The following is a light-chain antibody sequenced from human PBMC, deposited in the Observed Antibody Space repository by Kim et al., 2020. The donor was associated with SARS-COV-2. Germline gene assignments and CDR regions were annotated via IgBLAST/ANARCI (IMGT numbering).Light chain of an antibody. J-gene: IGKJ2*01. CDR3: QQYNNSPPNT. Sequence: ETMMTQSPATLSVSPGERATLSCRSSQSLSNNLAWYQQKPGQAPRLLIYGVSTRATDIPARFSGSGSGTDFTLTISSLQSEDFAVYYCQQYNNSPPNTFGQGTKLEL. CDR1: QSLSNN. CDR2: GVS. V-gene: IGKV3-15*01.